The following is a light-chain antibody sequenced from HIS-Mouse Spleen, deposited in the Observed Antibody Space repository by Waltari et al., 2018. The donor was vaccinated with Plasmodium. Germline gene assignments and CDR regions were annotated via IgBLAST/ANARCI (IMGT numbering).Light chain of an antibody. V-gene: IGKV3D-7*01. J-gene: IGKJ2*01. CDR1: QNVSSSY. CDR2: GAS. Sequence: EFVMTQPPATLPLSPGERAPLSCRASQNVSSSYLSWYQQKPGQAPRLLIYGASTRATGIPARFSGSGSGTDFTLTISSLQPEDFAVYYCQQDYNLPYTFGQGTKLEIK. CDR3: QQDYNLPYT.